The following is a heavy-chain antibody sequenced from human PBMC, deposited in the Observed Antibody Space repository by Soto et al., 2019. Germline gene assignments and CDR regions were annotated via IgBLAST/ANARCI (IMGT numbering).Heavy chain of an antibody. Sequence: PSETLSLTCTFFVVSIIGTSYYWGCIRQTPAKGLEWIGTIYYSGETFYNPSLKSRVTISIDTSKNHFSLNLTSVTAADTAIYYCARHGSFWGQGALVTVSS. CDR1: VVSIIGTSYY. D-gene: IGHD3-16*02. CDR3: ARHGSF. V-gene: IGHV4-39*01. J-gene: IGHJ1*01. CDR2: IYYSGET.